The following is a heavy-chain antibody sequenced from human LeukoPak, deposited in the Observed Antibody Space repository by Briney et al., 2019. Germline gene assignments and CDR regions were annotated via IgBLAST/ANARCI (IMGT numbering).Heavy chain of an antibody. CDR3: VRVGDYYDSRGSSTDAFDI. J-gene: IGHJ3*02. Sequence: GGSLRLSCGASGFTYLDHDVVGVRQASGKGLEWVGRIRNRAKSYTIQYAPSVKDRFTISRDDSRSSLYLQMNSLKTEDTAVYFCVRVGDYYDSRGSSTDAFDIWGQGTMVTVSS. D-gene: IGHD3-22*01. V-gene: IGHV3-72*01. CDR2: IRNRAKSYTI. CDR1: GFTYLDHD.